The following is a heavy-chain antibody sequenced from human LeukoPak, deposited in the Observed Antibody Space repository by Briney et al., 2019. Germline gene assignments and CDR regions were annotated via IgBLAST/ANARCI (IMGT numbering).Heavy chain of an antibody. V-gene: IGHV4-4*02. CDR1: GGSTSSSNW. J-gene: IGHJ4*02. CDR2: IHHSGSR. CDR3: ACKTTAAVGTFDY. Sequence: SGTLSLTCAVSGGSTSSSNWWSWVRQPPGKGLEWIGEIHHSGSRNYNPSLKSRVTISVDKSKNQFSLKLSSVTVADTALYYCACKTTAAVGTFDYWGQGTLVTVSS. D-gene: IGHD6-13*01.